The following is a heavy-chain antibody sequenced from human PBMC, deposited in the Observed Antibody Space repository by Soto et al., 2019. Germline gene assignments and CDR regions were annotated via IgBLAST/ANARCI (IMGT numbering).Heavy chain of an antibody. CDR1: GGSISNYY. Sequence: SETLSLTCTASGGSISNYYWSWIRQPPAKGLEWIGYIHYSGSTNYNPSLKRRITVSVDTSKNQFSLKLTSVTAADTAMYYCARVYCSSTTCYDLFDYWGQGILVTVSS. D-gene: IGHD2-2*01. V-gene: IGHV4-59*08. CDR2: IHYSGST. CDR3: ARVYCSSTTCYDLFDY. J-gene: IGHJ4*02.